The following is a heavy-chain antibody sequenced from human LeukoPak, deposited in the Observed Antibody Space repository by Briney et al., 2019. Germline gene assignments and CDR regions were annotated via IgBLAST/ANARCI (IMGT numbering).Heavy chain of an antibody. CDR2: IRGSGGGT. Sequence: GALRLSCAASGFTFSSYAMSWVRQAPGKGLEWVSAIRGSGGGTYYADSVKGRFTISRDNSKNTLYLQMNSLRAEDTAVYYCAKNGGGYYYYFDYWGQGTLVTVSS. D-gene: IGHD3-22*01. V-gene: IGHV3-23*01. CDR1: GFTFSSYA. J-gene: IGHJ4*02. CDR3: AKNGGGYYYYFDY.